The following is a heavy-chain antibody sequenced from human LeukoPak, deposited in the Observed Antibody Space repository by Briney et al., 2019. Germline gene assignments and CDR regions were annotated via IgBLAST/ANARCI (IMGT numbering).Heavy chain of an antibody. CDR2: INHSGST. D-gene: IGHD4-11*01. CDR1: GGSFSGYY. V-gene: IGHV4-34*01. Sequence: SETLSLTCAVYGGSFSGYYWSWIRQPPGKGLEWIGEINHSGSTNYNPSLKSRVTISVDTSKNQFSLKLSSVTAADTAVYYCATSTTVTTFXYWGQGTLVTVSS. J-gene: IGHJ4*02. CDR3: ATSTTVTTFXY.